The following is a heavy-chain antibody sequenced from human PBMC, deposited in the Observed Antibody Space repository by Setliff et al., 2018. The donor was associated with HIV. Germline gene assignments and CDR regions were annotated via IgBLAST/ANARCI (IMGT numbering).Heavy chain of an antibody. V-gene: IGHV4-4*07. D-gene: IGHD3-3*01. CDR1: GDSLNTYY. J-gene: IGHJ4*02. CDR2: IYASGKT. CDR3: ARGNNDLESFDY. Sequence: KTSETLSLTCNVSGDSLNTYYWSWIRQSGGKGLEWIGRIYASGKTTFNPSLKGRVRMSVDTSKNQFSLKLTSVTASDTAVYYCARGNNDLESFDYWGQGALVTVSS.